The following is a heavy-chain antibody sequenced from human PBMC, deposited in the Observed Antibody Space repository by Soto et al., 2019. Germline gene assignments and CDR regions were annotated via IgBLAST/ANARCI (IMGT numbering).Heavy chain of an antibody. Sequence: QVQLQESGPGLVKPSQTLSLTCTVSGGSISVGVYYWNWIRQLPGKGPEWIGYTYHTGSTHYNPSLESRVTISVDPSKNQFSLRLSSVTVADTAVYYCARIGNPDASLYFDYWGQGTLVTVSS. CDR3: ARIGNPDASLYFDY. CDR1: GGSISVGVYY. V-gene: IGHV4-31*03. CDR2: TYHTGST. J-gene: IGHJ4*02. D-gene: IGHD2-2*01.